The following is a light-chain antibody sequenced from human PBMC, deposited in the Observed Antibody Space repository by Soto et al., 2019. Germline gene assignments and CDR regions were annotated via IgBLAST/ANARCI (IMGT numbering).Light chain of an antibody. Sequence: QSVLTQPPSASGTPGQRVTIPCSGSSSNIGSNTVNWYQQLPGTAPKLLIYSNNQRPSGVPDRFSGSKSGTSASLAISGLQSEDEADYYCAAWDDSLNRYVFGTGTKLTVL. CDR2: SNN. CDR3: AAWDDSLNRYV. J-gene: IGLJ1*01. V-gene: IGLV1-44*01. CDR1: SSNIGSNT.